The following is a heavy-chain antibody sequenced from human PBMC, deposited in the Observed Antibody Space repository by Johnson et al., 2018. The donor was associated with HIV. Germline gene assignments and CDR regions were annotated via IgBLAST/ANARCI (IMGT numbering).Heavy chain of an antibody. CDR2: IYSGGST. CDR3: ARYKLDPHAGGDAFDI. Sequence: VQLVESGGGVFQPGRSLRLSCAASGFTFSSYVLHWVRQAPGKGLEWVSVIYSGGSTYYADSVKGRFTISRDNSKNTLYLQMNSLRAEDTAVYYCARYKLDPHAGGDAFDIWGQGTMVTVSS. CDR1: GFTFSSYV. V-gene: IGHV3-NL1*01. D-gene: IGHD1-1*01. J-gene: IGHJ3*02.